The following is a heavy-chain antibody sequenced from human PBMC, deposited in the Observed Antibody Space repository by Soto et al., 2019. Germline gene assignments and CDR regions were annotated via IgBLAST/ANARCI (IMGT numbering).Heavy chain of an antibody. V-gene: IGHV4-39*07. J-gene: IGHJ5*02. CDR2: IFYSGGT. Sequence: PSETLSLTCTVSGGSILDSTYYWAWIRQSPGKGLEWIGSIFYSGGTYYTPSLKSRFTMSVDTSNNQFSLKLSSVTAADTAVYYGLNGETAKFDPWGQGTLVTVSS. CDR1: GGSILDSTYY. D-gene: IGHD2-8*01. CDR3: LNGETAKFDP.